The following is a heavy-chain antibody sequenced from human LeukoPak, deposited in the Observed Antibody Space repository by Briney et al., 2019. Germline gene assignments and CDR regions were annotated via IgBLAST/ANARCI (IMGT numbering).Heavy chain of an antibody. V-gene: IGHV4-34*01. D-gene: IGHD2-8*01. CDR2: INHDGST. CDR3: ARAYHCTTTRWARLCSYYMDV. J-gene: IGHJ6*03. Sequence: PSETLSLTCSVSGDSISSHYWSWIRQPPGKGLEWIGEINHDGSTHYTPSLKSRVTMSVDMSKNQFSLKLTSVTAADTAVYYCARAYHCTTTRWARLCSYYMDVWGKGTTVTVSS. CDR1: GDSISSHY.